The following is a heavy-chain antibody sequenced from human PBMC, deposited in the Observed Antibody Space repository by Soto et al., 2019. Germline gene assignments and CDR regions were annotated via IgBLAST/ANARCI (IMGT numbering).Heavy chain of an antibody. V-gene: IGHV3-21*02. J-gene: IGHJ6*02. D-gene: IGHD3-22*01. CDR2: ISSSSSYI. CDR3: ARYDSSGYYWPYYYYGMDV. CDR1: GFTFSTYS. Sequence: EVQLLESGGGLVKPGGSLRLSCAASGFTFSTYSMNWVRQAPEKGLEWVSSISSSSSYIYYADSVKGRFTISRDNAKNSLYLQMNSLRAEDTAVYYCARYDSSGYYWPYYYYGMDVWGQGTTVTVS.